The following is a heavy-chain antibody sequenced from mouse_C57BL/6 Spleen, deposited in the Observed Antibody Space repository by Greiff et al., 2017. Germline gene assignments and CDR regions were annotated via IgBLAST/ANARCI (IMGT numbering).Heavy chain of an antibody. D-gene: IGHD1-1*01. CDR1: GFTFSSYT. V-gene: IGHV5-9*01. CDR3: ARGYYGSSYNGMDY. J-gene: IGHJ4*01. CDR2: ISGGGGNT. Sequence: EVMLVESGGGLVKPGGSLKLSCAASGFTFSSYTMSWVRQTPEKRLEWVATISGGGGNTYYPDSVKGRFTISRDNAKNTLYLQMSSLRSEDTALYYCARGYYGSSYNGMDYWGQGTSVTVSS.